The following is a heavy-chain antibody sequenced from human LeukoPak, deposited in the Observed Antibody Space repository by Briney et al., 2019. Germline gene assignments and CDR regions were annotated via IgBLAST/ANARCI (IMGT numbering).Heavy chain of an antibody. J-gene: IGHJ1*01. CDR1: AGSISSYY. CDR3: ARAYSSSWPPEYFQH. D-gene: IGHD6-13*01. V-gene: IGHV4-59*01. Sequence: ASETLSLTCTVSAGSISSYYWSWIRQPPGKGLEWIGYIYYSGSTNYNPSPKSRVTISVDTSKNQFSLKLSSVTAADTAVYYCARAYSSSWPPEYFQHWGQGTLVTVSS. CDR2: IYYSGST.